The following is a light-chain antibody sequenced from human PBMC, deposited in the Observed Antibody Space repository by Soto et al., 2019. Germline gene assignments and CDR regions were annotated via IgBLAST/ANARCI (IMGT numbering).Light chain of an antibody. Sequence: EIVMTQSPATLSASPWERATLSCRASQSVSSNLAWYQQKPGQAPRLLIYGASTRATGVPARISGSGSGTEFTLTITSLQSEDFAVYYCQQYTKWRTFGQGTKVDIK. CDR1: QSVSSN. CDR2: GAS. J-gene: IGKJ1*01. CDR3: QQYTKWRT. V-gene: IGKV3-15*01.